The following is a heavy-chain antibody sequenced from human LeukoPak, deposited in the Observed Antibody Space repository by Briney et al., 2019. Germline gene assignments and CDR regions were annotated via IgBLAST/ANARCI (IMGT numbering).Heavy chain of an antibody. CDR1: GGSISSSSYY. CDR2: IYYSGST. V-gene: IGHV4-39*07. D-gene: IGHD3-22*01. CDR3: ARDRNHYDSSGYYRVEYFQH. J-gene: IGHJ1*01. Sequence: PSETLSLTCTVSGGSISSSSYYWGWIRQPPGKGLEWIGSIYYSGSTYYNPSLKSRVTISVVTSKNQFSLKLSSVTAADTAVYYCARDRNHYDSSGYYRVEYFQHWGQGTLVTVSS.